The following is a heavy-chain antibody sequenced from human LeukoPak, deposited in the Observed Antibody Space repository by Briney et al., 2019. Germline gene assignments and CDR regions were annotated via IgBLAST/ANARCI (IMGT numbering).Heavy chain of an antibody. V-gene: IGHV1-2*06. D-gene: IGHD5-24*01. CDR2: INPNSGGT. CDR1: GYTFTGYY. Sequence: ASVKVSCKASGYTFTGYYMHWVRQAPGQGLEWMGRINPNSGGTNYAQKFQGRVTMTRDTSISTAYMELSRLRSDDTAVYYCARGLEMATISPVGWGQGTLVTVSS. CDR3: ARGLEMATISPVG. J-gene: IGHJ4*02.